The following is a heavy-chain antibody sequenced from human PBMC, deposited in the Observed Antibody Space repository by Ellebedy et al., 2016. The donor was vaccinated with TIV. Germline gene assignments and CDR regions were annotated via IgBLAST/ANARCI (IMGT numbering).Heavy chain of an antibody. J-gene: IGHJ4*02. CDR2: INPIFGSP. Sequence: ATSVKVSCKASGGTFSSYAISWVRQAPGQGLEWMGGINPIFGSPQYAQKFQGRVTVTADKSTRTAYMELSSLRSEDTAVFYCARGGPTAPNFDYWGQGTLVTVSS. CDR1: GGTFSSYA. CDR3: ARGGPTAPNFDY. D-gene: IGHD2-21*02. V-gene: IGHV1-69*06.